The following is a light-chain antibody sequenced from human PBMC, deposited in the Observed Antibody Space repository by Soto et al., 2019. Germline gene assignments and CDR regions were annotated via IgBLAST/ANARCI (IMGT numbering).Light chain of an antibody. J-gene: IGLJ2*01. Sequence: QSVLTQPASVSGSPGQSITISCTGTSSDVGGYNYVSWYQQHPGKAPKLMIYDVINRPSGVSNRFSGSKSGNSASLTISGLQAEDEADYYCSSYTSSSTYVFFGGGTKLTVL. CDR3: SSYTSSSTYVF. CDR1: SSDVGGYNY. V-gene: IGLV2-14*03. CDR2: DVI.